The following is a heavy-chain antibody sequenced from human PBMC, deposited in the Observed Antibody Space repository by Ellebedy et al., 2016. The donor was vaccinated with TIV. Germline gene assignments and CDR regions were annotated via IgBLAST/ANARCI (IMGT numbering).Heavy chain of an antibody. J-gene: IGHJ4*02. Sequence: PGGSLRLSCAASGFTFSSYSMNWVRQAPGKGLEWVSRIDSDGSGTSYADSVKGRFTISRDNAKNTLYLQMNSLRDEDTAVYYCGGVFDYWGQGTLVTVSS. V-gene: IGHV3-74*01. CDR1: GFTFSSYS. CDR3: GGVFDY. CDR2: IDSDGSGT.